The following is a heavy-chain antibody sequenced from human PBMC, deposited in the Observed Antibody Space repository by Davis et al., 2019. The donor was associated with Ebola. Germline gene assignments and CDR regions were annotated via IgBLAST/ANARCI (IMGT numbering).Heavy chain of an antibody. V-gene: IGHV3-30*02. D-gene: IGHD3-3*01. CDR1: GFSFNDFG. Sequence: PGGSLRLSCAASGFSFNDFGMHWVRQAPGKGLEWVAFIWYDGKNQHYIDSVKGRFTVSRDNSKKTLYLQMNSLRAEDTAVYYCAKSGLSFGVVKYHYGMDVWGKGTTVTVSS. CDR3: AKSGLSFGVVKYHYGMDV. CDR2: IWYDGKNQ. J-gene: IGHJ6*04.